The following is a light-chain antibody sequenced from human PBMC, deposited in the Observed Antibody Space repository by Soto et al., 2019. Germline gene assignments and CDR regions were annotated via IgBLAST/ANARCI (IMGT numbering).Light chain of an antibody. CDR3: QQYEIWPLT. CDR2: DTS. V-gene: IGKV3-15*01. Sequence: EVVMTQSPATLSVSPGDRATLSCRASQSVHNNLAWYQQKPGQAPRILIFDTSTRATDIPIRFTGGGSGTEFTLTISSLQSEDSAVYYCQQYEIWPLTFGGGTKVEIK. CDR1: QSVHNN. J-gene: IGKJ4*01.